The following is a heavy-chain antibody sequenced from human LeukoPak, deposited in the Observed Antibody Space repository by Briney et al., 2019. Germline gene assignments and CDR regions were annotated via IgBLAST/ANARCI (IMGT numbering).Heavy chain of an antibody. Sequence: GGSLRLSCAASRFTFSGYAMSWVRQAPGKGLEWVSAVNNKGNNKYYADSVRGRFTISRDNSKNTLYLQMDSLRAEDTAVYYCAKDVRGGPIVGAGSVDYWGQGTLVTVSS. CDR2: VNNKGNNK. D-gene: IGHD1-26*01. CDR3: AKDVRGGPIVGAGSVDY. CDR1: RFTFSGYA. J-gene: IGHJ4*02. V-gene: IGHV3-23*05.